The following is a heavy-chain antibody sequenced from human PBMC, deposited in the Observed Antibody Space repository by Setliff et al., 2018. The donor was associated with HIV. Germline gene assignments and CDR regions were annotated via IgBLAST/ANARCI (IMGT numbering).Heavy chain of an antibody. D-gene: IGHD5-18*01. Sequence: PSETLSLTCAVYGGSFSGYYWSWIRQSPGKGLEWIGEINHSGSTNYNPSLKSRVTILGDTSQNQFSLKLSSVTAADTALYYCGISRLNRADLAVVWTDWGQGSLVTVSS. J-gene: IGHJ4*02. CDR3: GISRLNRADLAVVWTD. CDR2: INHSGST. V-gene: IGHV4-34*03. CDR1: GGSFSGYY.